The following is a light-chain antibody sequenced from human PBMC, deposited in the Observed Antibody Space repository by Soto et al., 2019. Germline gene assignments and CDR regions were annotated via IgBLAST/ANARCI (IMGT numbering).Light chain of an antibody. J-gene: IGKJ4*01. Sequence: EILLTKSPITLSLSPGERSTLSCRASQNIYSNVAWYQQRPGQAPRLLIYDASNRATGIPARFSGSGSGTDFTLTISRLEPEDFAVYYCQQYGSSPTFGGGTKVDIK. V-gene: IGKV3-20*01. CDR2: DAS. CDR3: QQYGSSPT. CDR1: QNIYSN.